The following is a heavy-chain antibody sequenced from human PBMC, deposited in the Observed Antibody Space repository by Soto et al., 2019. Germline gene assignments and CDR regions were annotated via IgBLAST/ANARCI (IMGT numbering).Heavy chain of an antibody. V-gene: IGHV3-48*01. D-gene: IGHD3-10*01. Sequence: GGSLRLSCAASGFTFSSYSMNWVRQAPGKGLEWVSYISSSSSTIYYADSVKGRFTISRDNAKNSLYLQMNSLRAEDTAVYYCARDLYNAGFDYWGKGTLVTVSS. CDR1: GFTFSSYS. CDR3: ARDLYNAGFDY. J-gene: IGHJ4*02. CDR2: ISSSSSTI.